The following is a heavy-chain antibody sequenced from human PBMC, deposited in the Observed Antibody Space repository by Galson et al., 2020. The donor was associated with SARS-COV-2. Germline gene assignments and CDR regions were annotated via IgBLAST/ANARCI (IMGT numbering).Heavy chain of an antibody. CDR3: ARAQYYYDNSESFDI. J-gene: IGHJ3*02. D-gene: IGHD3-22*01. Sequence: GGSLRLSCAASGFAFSSFSMNWVRQAPGRGLEWVSSISSSSAYIYYAESLKGRFTISRDNAKNSLYLQMNSLRAEDTAVYYCARAQYYYDNSESFDIWGQGTMVTVSS. CDR2: ISSSSAYI. CDR1: GFAFSSFS. V-gene: IGHV3-21*01.